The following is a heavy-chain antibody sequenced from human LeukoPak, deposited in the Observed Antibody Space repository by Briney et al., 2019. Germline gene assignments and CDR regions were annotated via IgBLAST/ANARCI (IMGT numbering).Heavy chain of an antibody. CDR3: ARVYGSRWLQRDYYGMDV. J-gene: IGHJ6*02. CDR2: INAGNGNT. Sequence: ASVKVSCKASGYMFTTYAIHWVRQAPGQRLEWMGWINAGNGNTKYSRRFQGRLTITRDTSASTAYMELSSLRSEDTAGYYCARVYGSRWLQRDYYGMDVWGQGTTVTVSS. V-gene: IGHV1-3*01. CDR1: GYMFTTYA. D-gene: IGHD5-24*01.